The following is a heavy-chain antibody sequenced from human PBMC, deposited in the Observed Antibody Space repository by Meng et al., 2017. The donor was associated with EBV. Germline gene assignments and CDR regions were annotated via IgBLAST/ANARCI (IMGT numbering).Heavy chain of an antibody. J-gene: IGHJ4*02. CDR2: LIPMSGAP. CDR1: GGTFRREA. CDR3: ASESGRGFTPDY. D-gene: IGHD3-10*01. Sequence: QVHVQQSGAEVKKAGSSVKGSCRISGGTFRREAVSWVRQAPGQGLEWMGGLIPMSGAPHYAQKFQDRVTIIADESTSTHSMELNNLRFEDTAMYYCASESGRGFTPDYWGQGTLVTASS. V-gene: IGHV1-69*01.